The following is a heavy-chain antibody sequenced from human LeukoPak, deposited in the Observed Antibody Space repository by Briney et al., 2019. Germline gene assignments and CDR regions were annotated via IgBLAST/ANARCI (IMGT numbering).Heavy chain of an antibody. J-gene: IGHJ4*02. CDR1: GGSISSYD. D-gene: IGHD1-26*01. Sequence: KPSETLSLTCTVSGGSISSYDWSWIRQPAGKGLEWIGRIYTSGSTKYNPSLKSRVTMSVDTSKNQFSLKLTSVTAADTAMYYCAKDLMGLTDYWGQGTLVTVSS. V-gene: IGHV4-4*07. CDR3: AKDLMGLTDY. CDR2: IYTSGST.